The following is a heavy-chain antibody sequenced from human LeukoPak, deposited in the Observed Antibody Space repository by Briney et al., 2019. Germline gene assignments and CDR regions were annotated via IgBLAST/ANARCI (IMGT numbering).Heavy chain of an antibody. D-gene: IGHD5-12*01. CDR1: GGSISTYY. V-gene: IGHV4-59*01. Sequence: SETLSLTCTVSGGSISTYYWSWIRQPPGKGLEWIGYIYYSGSTNYNPSLKSRVTISVDTSKNQFSLKLSSVTAADTAVFYCARETEYSGYFDHWGQGNPGHRLL. CDR3: ARETEYSGYFDH. J-gene: IGHJ4*02. CDR2: IYYSGST.